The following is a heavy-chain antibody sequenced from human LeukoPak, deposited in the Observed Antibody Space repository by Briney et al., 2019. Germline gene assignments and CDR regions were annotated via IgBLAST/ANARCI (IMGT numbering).Heavy chain of an antibody. V-gene: IGHV1-69*02. CDR2: IIPILGIA. Sequence: ASVKVSCKASGYTFTGYYMHWVRQAPGQGLERMGRIIPILGIANYAQKFQGRVTITADKSTSTAYMELSSLRSEDTAVYYCAGVFYAATDVFAFDIWGQGTMVTVSS. CDR1: GYTFTGYY. CDR3: AGVFYAATDVFAFDI. J-gene: IGHJ3*02. D-gene: IGHD2-15*01.